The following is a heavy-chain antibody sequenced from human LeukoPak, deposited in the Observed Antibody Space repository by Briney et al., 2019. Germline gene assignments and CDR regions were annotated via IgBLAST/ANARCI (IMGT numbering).Heavy chain of an antibody. D-gene: IGHD7-27*01. CDR1: GCTFSSYG. V-gene: IGHV3-23*01. J-gene: IGHJ4*02. CDR2: ISGSGDRT. Sequence: GGSLRPSCAASGCTFSSYGMNWVRQAPGKGLEWVSTISGSGDRTYYADSVKGRFTISRDNSKQILYLQMSGLRAEDTAVFYCAKEWGSSFDYWGQGTMVTVSS. CDR3: AKEWGSSFDY.